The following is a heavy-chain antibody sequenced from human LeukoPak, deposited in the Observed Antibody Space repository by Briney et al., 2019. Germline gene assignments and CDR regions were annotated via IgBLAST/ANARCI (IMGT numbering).Heavy chain of an antibody. J-gene: IGHJ4*02. CDR1: GGSISSSSSY. V-gene: IGHV4-39*07. Sequence: SETLSLTCTVSGGSISSSSSYWGWIRQPPGKGLEWIGSIYYSGSTYYNPSLKSRVTISVDTSKNQFSLKLSSVTAADTAVYYCARDPSLTMVRGVIITAYPDYWGQGTLVTVSS. CDR3: ARDPSLTMVRGVIITAYPDY. CDR2: IYYSGST. D-gene: IGHD3-10*01.